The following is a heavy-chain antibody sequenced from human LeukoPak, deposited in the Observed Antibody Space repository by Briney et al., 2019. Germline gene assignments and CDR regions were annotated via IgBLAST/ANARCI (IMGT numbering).Heavy chain of an antibody. CDR1: GGSISSYY. J-gene: IGHJ5*02. Sequence: PSETLSLTCTVSGGSISSYYWSWIRQPPGKGLEWIGYIYYSGSTNYKSSLKSRVTISVDTSKNQFSLKLSSVTAADTAVYYCARDSGSYHWFDPWGQGTLVTVSS. CDR3: ARDSGSYHWFDP. CDR2: IYYSGST. V-gene: IGHV4-59*01. D-gene: IGHD1-26*01.